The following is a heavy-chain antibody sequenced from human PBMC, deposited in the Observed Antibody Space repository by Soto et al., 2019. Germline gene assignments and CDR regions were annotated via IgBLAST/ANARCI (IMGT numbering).Heavy chain of an antibody. CDR3: ARTLGTRNGMDV. CDR2: ILSNDEK. J-gene: IGHJ6*02. V-gene: IGHV2-26*01. Sequence: QVTLKESGPVLVKPTETLTLTCSVSGVSLITGAVGVSWVRQPPGKALEWLAHILSNDEKSYSPSLKRRLTISTDTSKTQVVLTMTNMDPVDTATYYCARTLGTRNGMDVWGQGTTVTVSS. CDR1: GVSLITGAVG.